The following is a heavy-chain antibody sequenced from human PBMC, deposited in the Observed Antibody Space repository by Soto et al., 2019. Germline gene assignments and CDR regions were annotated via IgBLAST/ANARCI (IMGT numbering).Heavy chain of an antibody. CDR2: IIPISGTT. CDR3: ARGYCSGGNCYSGMDV. V-gene: IGHV1-69*13. CDR1: GGTFSTHA. J-gene: IGHJ6*02. Sequence: SLKVSCKASGGTFSTHAIIWVRQAPGHGLEWMGGIIPISGTTYYTQKFLGRVTITADEPTSTAFMELSSLKSEDTAVFYCARGYCSGGNCYSGMDVWGQGTMVTVSS. D-gene: IGHD2-15*01.